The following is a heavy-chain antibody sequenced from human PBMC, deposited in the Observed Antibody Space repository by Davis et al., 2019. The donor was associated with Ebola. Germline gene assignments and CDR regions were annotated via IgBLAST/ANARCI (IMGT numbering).Heavy chain of an antibody. D-gene: IGHD3-22*01. V-gene: IGHV1-69*04. Sequence: SVKVSCKASGYTFTSYGISWVRQAPGQGLEWMGRIIPVVDTKDYAQKFQGRVTITADKSTSTAYMELSSLRSEDTAVYYCARYRNYYDSSGYYYEDFDYWGQGTLVTVSS. CDR1: GYTFTSYG. CDR3: ARYRNYYDSSGYYYEDFDY. J-gene: IGHJ4*02. CDR2: IIPVVDTK.